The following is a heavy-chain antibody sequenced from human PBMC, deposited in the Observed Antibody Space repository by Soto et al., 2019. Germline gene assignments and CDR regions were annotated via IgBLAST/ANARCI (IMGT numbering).Heavy chain of an antibody. CDR1: GGSINSGGYY. Sequence: SETLSLTCTVSGGSINSGGYYWSWIRQHPGKGLEWIGYIYYSGSTFYNPSLRSRVTVSVDTSKNQFSLRLTSVTAADTAVYYCASYGSGSYPHYYYGMDVWGQGTTVTVSS. D-gene: IGHD3-10*01. J-gene: IGHJ6*02. CDR3: ASYGSGSYPHYYYGMDV. CDR2: IYYSGST. V-gene: IGHV4-31*03.